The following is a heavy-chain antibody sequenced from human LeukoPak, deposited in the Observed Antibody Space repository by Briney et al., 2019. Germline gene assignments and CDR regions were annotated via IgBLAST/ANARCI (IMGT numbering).Heavy chain of an antibody. CDR3: ARDRSGWSSVISY. V-gene: IGHV3-30*04. CDR2: ISDDGNNK. Sequence: AGSLRLSCAASGFTFRSYALHWVRQAPGKGLEWVAVISDDGNNKYYADSVKGRFTISRDNSRNTLYLQMNSLRAEDTAVYYCARDRSGWSSVISYWGQGTLVTVSS. J-gene: IGHJ4*02. CDR1: GFTFRSYA. D-gene: IGHD3-3*01.